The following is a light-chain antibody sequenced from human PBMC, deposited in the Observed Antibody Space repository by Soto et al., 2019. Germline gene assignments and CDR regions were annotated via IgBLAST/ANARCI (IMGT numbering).Light chain of an antibody. Sequence: QSVLTQPPSVSGAPGQRVTISCTGSSSNIGAGYDVHWYQQLPGTAPKLLIYGNSNRPSGVPDRFSGSKSCTSASLAITGLQAEAEADYYCQSYDSSLSGNVVFGGGTKLTVL. CDR2: GNS. V-gene: IGLV1-40*01. CDR3: QSYDSSLSGNVV. J-gene: IGLJ2*01. CDR1: SSNIGAGYD.